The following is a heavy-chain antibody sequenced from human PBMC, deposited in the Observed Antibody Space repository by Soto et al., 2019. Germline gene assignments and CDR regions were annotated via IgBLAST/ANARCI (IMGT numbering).Heavy chain of an antibody. CDR3: GRKFRLWSGLSTSGRYFDY. J-gene: IGHJ4*02. CDR2: ISAYNGNT. Sequence: QVQLVQSGAEVKKPGASVKVSCKASGYTFTSYGISWVRQAPGQGLEWMGWISAYNGNTNYAQKLQGRVTMTTDTSTSTAYMELRSLRSDDTAVYYCGRKFRLWSGLSTSGRYFDYWGQGTLVTVSS. CDR1: GYTFTSYG. V-gene: IGHV1-18*01. D-gene: IGHD3-3*01.